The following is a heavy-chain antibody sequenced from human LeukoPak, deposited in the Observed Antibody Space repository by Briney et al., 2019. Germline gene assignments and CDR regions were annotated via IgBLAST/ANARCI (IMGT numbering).Heavy chain of an antibody. V-gene: IGHV4-59*08. CDR3: ARHIHYYDY. J-gene: IGHJ4*02. CDR1: GVSINNYY. CDR2: IYLSGST. Sequence: PSETLSLTCSVSGVSINNYYWSWIRQPPGKGLEWIGYIYLSGSTNYNPSLKSRVTISVDTSKNQFSLKLKSVTAADTAVYYCARHIHYYDYWGQGTLVTVSS.